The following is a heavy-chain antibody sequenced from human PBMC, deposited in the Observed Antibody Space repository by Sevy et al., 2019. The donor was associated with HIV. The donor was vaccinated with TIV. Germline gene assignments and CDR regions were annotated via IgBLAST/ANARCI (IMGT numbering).Heavy chain of an antibody. V-gene: IGHV1-18*01. CDR1: GYIFTSYG. CDR3: ASECVADRSAQLQYYYYGMDV. J-gene: IGHJ6*02. D-gene: IGHD1-1*01. CDR2: ISGYNGDT. Sequence: ASVKVSCKASGYIFTSYGISWVRQAPGQGLEWMGWISGYNGDTNCAQKFQGRVTMTTDTSTSTAYMELRSLRSDDTAVYYCASECVADRSAQLQYYYYGMDVWGQGTTVTVSS.